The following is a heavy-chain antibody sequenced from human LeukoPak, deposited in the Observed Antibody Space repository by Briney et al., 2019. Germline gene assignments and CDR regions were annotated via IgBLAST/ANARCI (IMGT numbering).Heavy chain of an antibody. CDR1: GYSISSGYY. J-gene: IGHJ4*02. D-gene: IGHD6-13*01. V-gene: IGHV4-38-2*02. CDR2: IYHSGST. Sequence: SETLSLTCTVSGYSISSGYYWGLIRQPPGKGLEWIGSIYHSGSTYYNPSLKSRVTISVDTSKNQFSPKLSSVTAADTAVYYCASSIAAQGGVDYWGQGTLVTVSS. CDR3: ASSIAAQGGVDY.